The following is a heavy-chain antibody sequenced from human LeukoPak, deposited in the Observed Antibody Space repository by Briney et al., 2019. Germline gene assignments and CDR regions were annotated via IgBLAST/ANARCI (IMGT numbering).Heavy chain of an antibody. CDR3: ARLQWDLPISWGYFDY. Sequence: GRSLRLSCAASGFTFSTYAMSWVRQAPGKGLEWVSTISGSDATIYYADSVKARFTISRDNSKNNLYLQLNSLRAEDTAVYYCARLQWDLPISWGYFDYWGQGTLVTVYS. D-gene: IGHD4-11*01. V-gene: IGHV3-23*01. CDR1: GFTFSTYA. CDR2: ISGSDATI. J-gene: IGHJ4*02.